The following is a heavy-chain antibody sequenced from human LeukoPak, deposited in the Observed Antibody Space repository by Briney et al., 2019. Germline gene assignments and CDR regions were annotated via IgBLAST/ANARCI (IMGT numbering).Heavy chain of an antibody. Sequence: GGSLRLSCAASEFTFSSYAMSWVRQATWMWLQWVSTISRSGGSTYYADSVKGRFTISRDNSKNTLYLQMNSLRAEDTAVYYCAKETEWLSIDYWGQGTLVIVSS. CDR1: EFTFSSYA. CDR2: ISRSGGST. D-gene: IGHD3-3*01. V-gene: IGHV3-23*01. J-gene: IGHJ4*02. CDR3: AKETEWLSIDY.